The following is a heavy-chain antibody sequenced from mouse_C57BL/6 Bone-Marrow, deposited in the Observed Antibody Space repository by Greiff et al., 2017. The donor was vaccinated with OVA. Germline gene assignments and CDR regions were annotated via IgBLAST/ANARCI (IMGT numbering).Heavy chain of an antibody. CDR3: ARYDYGSSYYFDY. CDR2: IYPGGGYT. CDR1: GYTFTNYW. D-gene: IGHD1-1*01. J-gene: IGHJ2*01. V-gene: IGHV1-63*01. Sequence: VQLKESGAELVRPGTSVKMSCKASGYTFTNYWIGWAKQRPGHGLEWIGDIYPGGGYTNYNEKFKGKATLTADKSSSTAYMQFSSLTSEDSAIYYCARYDYGSSYYFDYWGQGTTLTVSS.